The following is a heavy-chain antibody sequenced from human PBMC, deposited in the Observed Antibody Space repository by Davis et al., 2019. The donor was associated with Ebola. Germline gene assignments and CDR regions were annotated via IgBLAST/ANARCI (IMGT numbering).Heavy chain of an antibody. CDR2: IIPIFGTA. Sequence: SVKVSCKASGGTFSSYAISWVRQAPGQGLEWMGGIIPIFGTANYAQKLQGRVTITADKSTSTAYMELSSLRSEDTAVYYCARSKATVTTIGFSVNYFDYWGQGTLVTVSS. CDR3: ARSKATVTTIGFSVNYFDY. V-gene: IGHV1-69*06. CDR1: GGTFSSYA. J-gene: IGHJ4*02. D-gene: IGHD4-11*01.